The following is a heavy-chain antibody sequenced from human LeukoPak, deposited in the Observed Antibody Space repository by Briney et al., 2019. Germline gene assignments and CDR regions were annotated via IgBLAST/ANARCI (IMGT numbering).Heavy chain of an antibody. V-gene: IGHV1-69*06. D-gene: IGHD5-24*01. Sequence: ASVKVSCKASGGTFSSYVISWVRQAPGQGLEWMGGIIPIFGTANYAQKFQGRVTITADKSTSTAYMELSSLRSEDTAVYYCAIPVEMAIDAFDIWGQGTMVTVSS. CDR1: GGTFSSYV. CDR2: IIPIFGTA. CDR3: AIPVEMAIDAFDI. J-gene: IGHJ3*02.